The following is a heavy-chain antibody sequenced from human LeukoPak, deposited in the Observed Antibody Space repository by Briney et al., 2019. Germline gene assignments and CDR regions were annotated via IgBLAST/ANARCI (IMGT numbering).Heavy chain of an antibody. CDR1: GFTFSSSD. J-gene: IGHJ4*02. D-gene: IGHD1-7*01. Sequence: GGSLRLSCAASGFTFSSSDMHWVRQPTGKGLEWVSAIGTIGDTYYPGSVKGRFTISRENAKNTLYLQMNSLRAGDTAVYYCARGKMELLDYYFDYWGQGTLVTVSS. CDR2: IGTIGDT. CDR3: ARGKMELLDYYFDY. V-gene: IGHV3-13*01.